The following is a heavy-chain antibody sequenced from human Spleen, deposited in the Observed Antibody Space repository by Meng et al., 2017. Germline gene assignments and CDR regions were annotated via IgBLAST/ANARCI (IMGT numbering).Heavy chain of an antibody. V-gene: IGHV3-30*18. CDR2: ISYDGSNK. Sequence: QVQLVESGGGVVQPGRSLRLSCAASGFTFSSYGMHWVRQAPGKGLEWVAVISYDGSNKYYADSVKGRFTISRDNSKNTLYLQMNSLRAEDTAVYYCAKETSDSSAFYRYDIWGQGSLVTVSS. D-gene: IGHD3-22*01. CDR3: AKETSDSSAFYRYDI. J-gene: IGHJ4*02. CDR1: GFTFSSYG.